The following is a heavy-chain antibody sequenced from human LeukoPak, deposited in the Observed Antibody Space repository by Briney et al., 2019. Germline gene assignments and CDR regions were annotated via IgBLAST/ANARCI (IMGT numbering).Heavy chain of an antibody. CDR3: ARTGHCSRISCYPYYYGMDV. CDR1: GGSLSNYY. J-gene: IGHJ6*02. V-gene: IGHV4-59*13. CDR2: IYYSGST. Sequence: SGTLSLTCTVSGGSLSNYYWSWIRQAPGKGLEWIGYIYYSGSTKYNPSLKSRVTISVDTSKNQFSLNLSSVTAADTAMYYCARTGHCSRISCYPYYYGMDVWGQGTTVTVSS. D-gene: IGHD2-2*01.